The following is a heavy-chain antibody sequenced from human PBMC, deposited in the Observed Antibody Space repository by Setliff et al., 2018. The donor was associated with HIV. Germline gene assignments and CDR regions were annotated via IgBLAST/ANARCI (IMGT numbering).Heavy chain of an antibody. CDR1: GFTFSSYA. CDR3: GVSGGSSPGY. D-gene: IGHD2-15*01. J-gene: IGHJ4*02. Sequence: GGSLRLSCAASGFTFSSYAMSWVRQAPGKGLEWVSSISSSSSYIYYADSVKGRFTISRDNAKNTHYLQMTSLRPEDTAVYYCGVSGGSSPGYWGQGTLVTVSS. V-gene: IGHV3-21*01. CDR2: ISSSSSYI.